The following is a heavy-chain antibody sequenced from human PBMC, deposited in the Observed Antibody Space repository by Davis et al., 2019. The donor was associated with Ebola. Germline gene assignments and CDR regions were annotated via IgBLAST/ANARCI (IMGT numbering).Heavy chain of an antibody. CDR1: GYKFTDNN. CDR2: MNPNSGNT. CDR3: ARGYSPKCRGGDCVNDF. J-gene: IGHJ4*02. Sequence: AASVKVSCKTSGYKFTDNNIHWVRQATGQGLEWMGWMNPNSGNTGYAQKFQGRVTMTRNTSISTAYMELSSLRPEDTAVYYCARGYSPKCRGGDCVNDFWGQGTLVTVST. V-gene: IGHV1-8*01. D-gene: IGHD2-21*02.